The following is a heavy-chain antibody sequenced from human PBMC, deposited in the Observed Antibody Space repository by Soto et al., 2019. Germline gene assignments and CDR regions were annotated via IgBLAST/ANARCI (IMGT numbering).Heavy chain of an antibody. V-gene: IGHV1-69*06. CDR2: IIPIFGTA. Sequence: GASVKVSCKASGGTLSSYAISWVRQAPGQGLEWMGGIIPIFGTANYAQKFQGRVTITADKSTSTAYMELSSLRSEDTAVYYCASCAVYSSRGYYYGMDVWGQGTTVTVSS. J-gene: IGHJ6*02. D-gene: IGHD6-13*01. CDR1: GGTLSSYA. CDR3: ASCAVYSSRGYYYGMDV.